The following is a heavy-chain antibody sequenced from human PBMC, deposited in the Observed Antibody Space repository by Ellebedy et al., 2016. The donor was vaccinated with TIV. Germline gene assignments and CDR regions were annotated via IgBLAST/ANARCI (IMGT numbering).Heavy chain of an antibody. CDR3: TRGGGTGIFDF. Sequence: ASVKVSXXASGYTFTSHDINWVRQATGQGLEWMGWMNPNSGNTGYAQKFQGRVTMTRDTSTSTVYMDLSSLRSEDTALYYCTRGGGTGIFDFWGQGTLVTVSS. V-gene: IGHV1-8*01. D-gene: IGHD1-7*01. CDR1: GYTFTSHD. CDR2: MNPNSGNT. J-gene: IGHJ4*02.